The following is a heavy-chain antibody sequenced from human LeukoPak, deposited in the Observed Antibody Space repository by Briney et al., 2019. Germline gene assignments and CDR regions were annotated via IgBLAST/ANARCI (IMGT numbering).Heavy chain of an antibody. CDR3: ARDLGYCSSTSCYDRAFDY. J-gene: IGHJ4*02. CDR1: GYTFTGYY. CDR2: INPNSGGT. Sequence: ASVKVSCKASGYTFTGYYMHWVRQAPGQGLEWMGWINPNSGGTNYAQKFQGRVTMTRDTSISTAYMELSRLRSDDTAVYYCARDLGYCSSTSCYDRAFDYWGQGTLVTVSS. V-gene: IGHV1-2*02. D-gene: IGHD2-2*03.